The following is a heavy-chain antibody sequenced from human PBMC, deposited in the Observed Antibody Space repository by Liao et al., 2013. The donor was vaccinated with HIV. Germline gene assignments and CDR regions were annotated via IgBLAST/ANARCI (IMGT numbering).Heavy chain of an antibody. CDR3: ARLRRSGKHN. D-gene: IGHD3-10*01. Sequence: QVQLQQWGAGLLKPSETLSLTCAVYGGSFSDYYWSWIRQSPGKGLEWIGEIDHSGSSNYNPSLKSRVTMSVDTSKNQLSLELSSVTAADTAVYYCARLRRSGKHNWGQGTLVTVSS. V-gene: IGHV4-34*01. CDR2: IDHSGSS. J-gene: IGHJ4*02. CDR1: GGSFSDYY.